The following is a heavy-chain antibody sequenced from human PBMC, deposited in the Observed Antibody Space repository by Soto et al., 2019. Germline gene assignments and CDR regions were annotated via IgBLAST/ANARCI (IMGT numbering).Heavy chain of an antibody. CDR3: ARVDDSSGYYLDY. CDR1: GFTFSDHY. CDR2: TRNKANSYTT. J-gene: IGHJ4*02. Sequence: EVQLVESGGGLVQPGGSLRLSRAASGFTFSDHYMDWVRQAPGKGLEWVGRTRNKANSYTTEYAASVKGRFTISRDDSKNSLYLQMNSLKTEDTAVYYCARVDDSSGYYLDYWGQGTLVTVSS. D-gene: IGHD3-22*01. V-gene: IGHV3-72*01.